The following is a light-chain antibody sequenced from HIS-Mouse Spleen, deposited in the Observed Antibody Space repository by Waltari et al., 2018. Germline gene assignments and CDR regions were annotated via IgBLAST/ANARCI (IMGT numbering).Light chain of an antibody. CDR3: SSYTSSSTPV. CDR2: EVS. V-gene: IGLV2-14*01. Sequence: QSALTQPASVSGSPGQSIPISCTGTSRAVGGYNSVSWYQQHPGKAPKLMIYEVSNRPSGVSNRFSGSKSGNTASLTISGLQAEDEADYYCSSYTSSSTPVFGGGTKLTVL. CDR1: SRAVGGYNS. J-gene: IGLJ2*01.